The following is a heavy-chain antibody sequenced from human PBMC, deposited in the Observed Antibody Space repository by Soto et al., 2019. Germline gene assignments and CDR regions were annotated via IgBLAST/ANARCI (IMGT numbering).Heavy chain of an antibody. CDR3: ARGQNPYYMDV. V-gene: IGHV3-48*04. CDR2: ISSSGSTI. J-gene: IGHJ6*03. CDR1: GFTFSSSW. Sequence: PGGSLRLSCAASGFTFSSSWMHWVRQAPGKGLVWVSRISSSGSTIYYADSVKGRFTISRDNAKNSLYLQMNSLRAEDTAVYYCARGQNPYYMDVWGKGTTVTVSS.